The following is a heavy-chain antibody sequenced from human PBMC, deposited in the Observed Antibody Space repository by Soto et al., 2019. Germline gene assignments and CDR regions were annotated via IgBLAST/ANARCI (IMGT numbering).Heavy chain of an antibody. CDR3: ARGDLLRFLEWEDHYYYYGMDV. CDR2: INSDGSST. D-gene: IGHD3-3*01. V-gene: IGHV3-74*01. Sequence: EVQLVESGGGLVQPGGSLRLSCAASGFTFSSYWMHWVRQAPGKGLVWVSRINSDGSSTSYADSVKGRFTISRDNAKNTLYLQMNSLRAEDTAVYYCARGDLLRFLEWEDHYYYYGMDVWGQGTTVTVSS. J-gene: IGHJ6*02. CDR1: GFTFSSYW.